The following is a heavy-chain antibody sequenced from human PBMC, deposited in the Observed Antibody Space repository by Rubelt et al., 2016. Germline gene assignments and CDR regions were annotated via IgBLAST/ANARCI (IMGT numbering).Heavy chain of an antibody. CDR3: AREIGDWAELFDY. J-gene: IGHJ4*02. V-gene: IGHV3-30*04. D-gene: IGHD2-21*02. Sequence: QVQLVEYGGGVVQPGRCLRISCATSGLTFSSYAMHWVRTAHGKGREWVGDILYDGSNKYYANYVKGRITISIDNSKKTLYLQMNSLRAEETDVYYCAREIGDWAELFDYWGQGTLVTVSS. CDR1: GLTFSSYA. CDR2: ILYDGSNK.